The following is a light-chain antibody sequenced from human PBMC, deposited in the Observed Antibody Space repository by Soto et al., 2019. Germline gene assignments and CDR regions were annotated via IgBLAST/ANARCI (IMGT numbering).Light chain of an antibody. CDR1: SSNIGSNY. V-gene: IGLV1-47*01. CDR3: AAWDDSLSGLV. J-gene: IGLJ2*01. CDR2: RNN. Sequence: QSVLTQPPSASGTPGQRVTISCSGRSSNIGSNYVYSYQQLPGTAPKLLIYRNNQRPSGVPDRFSGSKSGTSASLAISGLRSDDEADYYCAAWDDSLSGLVFGGGTKLTVL.